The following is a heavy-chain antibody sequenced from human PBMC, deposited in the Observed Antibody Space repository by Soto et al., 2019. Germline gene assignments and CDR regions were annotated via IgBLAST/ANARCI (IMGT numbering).Heavy chain of an antibody. CDR3: ASGWGHSDSTGYYMYFDV. J-gene: IGHJ1*01. CDR2: TIPNFGTA. CDR1: GGYFSSLS. Sequence: QVHLVQSGAEVKKPGSSVKLSCKASGGYFSSLSISWVRQAPGQGLEWMGGTIPNFGTADYAQNFQGRVTLTADEKTRTVYMELTSLTSDDAALYYCASGWGHSDSTGYYMYFDVWGQGTLVTVSS. V-gene: IGHV1-69*01. D-gene: IGHD3-9*01.